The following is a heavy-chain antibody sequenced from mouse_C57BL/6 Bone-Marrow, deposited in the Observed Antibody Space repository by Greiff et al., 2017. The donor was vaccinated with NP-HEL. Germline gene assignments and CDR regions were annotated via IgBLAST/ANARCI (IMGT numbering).Heavy chain of an antibody. J-gene: IGHJ4*01. V-gene: IGHV7-1*01. D-gene: IGHD1-1*02. Sequence: EVQLVESGGGLVQSGRSLRLSCAPSGFTFSDFYMEWVRQAPGKGLEWIAASRNKANDYTTEYSASVKGRFIVSRDTSQSILYLQMNALRAEDTAIYYCARDAHYGPYAMDYWGQGTSVTVSS. CDR3: ARDAHYGPYAMDY. CDR2: SRNKANDYTT. CDR1: GFTFSDFY.